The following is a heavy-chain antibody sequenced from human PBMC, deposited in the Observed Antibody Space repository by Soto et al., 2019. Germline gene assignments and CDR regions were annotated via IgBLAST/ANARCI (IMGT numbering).Heavy chain of an antibody. J-gene: IGHJ5*02. Sequence: ETLSLTCSVSIGSISSRSYCWGWILQPPGKGLEWIGNMCYSGNTYYNPSLKSRVTMSVDTSKNQFSLKLSSVTAADTAVYFCAGLNNYEINWFDPWGQGTLVTVSS. CDR3: AGLNNYEINWFDP. V-gene: IGHV4-39*01. D-gene: IGHD4-4*01. CDR2: MCYSGNT. CDR1: IGSISSRSYC.